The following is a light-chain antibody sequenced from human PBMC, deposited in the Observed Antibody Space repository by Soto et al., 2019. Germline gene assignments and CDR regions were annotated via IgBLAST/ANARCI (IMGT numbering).Light chain of an antibody. CDR3: SSFTASTTQV. J-gene: IGLJ1*01. V-gene: IGLV2-14*03. Sequence: QSVLTQPASVSGSPGQSITISCTGTSSDVGRYNYVSWYQQHPGKAPKLMIYDVNTRPSGVSNRFSGSKSGNTASLTISGLQAEDEADYYCSSFTASTTQVFGPGTKRTVL. CDR2: DVN. CDR1: SSDVGRYNY.